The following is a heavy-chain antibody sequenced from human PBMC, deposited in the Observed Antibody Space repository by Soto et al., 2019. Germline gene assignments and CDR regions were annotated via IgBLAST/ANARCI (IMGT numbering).Heavy chain of an antibody. D-gene: IGHD5-12*01. CDR3: AHAGYSGNRWGVDY. Sequence: ASVKVSCKASGYTFTSYGISWVRQAPGQGLEWMGWISAYNGNTNYAQKLQGRLTITKDTSKNQVVLTMTNMDPVDTATYYCAHAGYSGNRWGVDYWGQGTLVTVSS. V-gene: IGHV1-18*01. CDR2: ISAYNGNT. CDR1: GYTFTSYG. J-gene: IGHJ4*02.